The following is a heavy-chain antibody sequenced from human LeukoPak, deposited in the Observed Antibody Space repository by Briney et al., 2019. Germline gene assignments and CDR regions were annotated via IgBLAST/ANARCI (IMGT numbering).Heavy chain of an antibody. V-gene: IGHV1-69*04. Sequence: SVKVSCKASGGTFSSYAISWVRQAPGQGLEWMGRIIPFLGIANYAQKFQGRVTITADRSTSTAYMELSSLRSEDTAVYYCARGKVVVTAIDYYYYGMDVWGQGTTVTVPS. CDR1: GGTFSSYA. D-gene: IGHD2-21*02. CDR3: ARGKVVVTAIDYYYYGMDV. J-gene: IGHJ6*02. CDR2: IIPFLGIA.